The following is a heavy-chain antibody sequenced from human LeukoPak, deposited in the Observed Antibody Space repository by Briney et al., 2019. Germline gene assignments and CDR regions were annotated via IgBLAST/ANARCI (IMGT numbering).Heavy chain of an antibody. CDR2: IYYSGST. CDR3: ATPRGVHMPGDY. V-gene: IGHV4-39*07. Sequence: SETLSLTCTVSGGSISSSSYYWGWIRQPPGKGLEWIGSIYYSGSTYYNPSLKSRVTISVDTSKNQFSLKLSSVTAADTAVYYCATPRGVHMPGDYWGQGTLVTVSS. J-gene: IGHJ4*02. D-gene: IGHD3-10*01. CDR1: GGSISSSSYY.